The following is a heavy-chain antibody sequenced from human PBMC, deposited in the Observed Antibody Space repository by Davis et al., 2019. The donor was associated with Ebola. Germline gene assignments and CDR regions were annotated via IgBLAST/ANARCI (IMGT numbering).Heavy chain of an antibody. J-gene: IGHJ5*02. Sequence: AASVKVSCKASGYTFTSYGISWVRQAPGQRLEWMGWINAGNGNTKYSQKFQGRVTITRDTSASTAYMELSSLRSEDTAVYYCARSGFVVMGGCWFDPWGQGTLVTVSS. CDR1: GYTFTSYG. V-gene: IGHV1-3*01. D-gene: IGHD3-22*01. CDR2: INAGNGNT. CDR3: ARSGFVVMGGCWFDP.